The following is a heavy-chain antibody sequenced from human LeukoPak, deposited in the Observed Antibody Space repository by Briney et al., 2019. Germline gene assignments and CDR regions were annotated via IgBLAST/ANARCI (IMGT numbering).Heavy chain of an antibody. Sequence: SPSETQSLTCTVSGGSISSSSYYWGWIRQPPGKGLEWIGSIYYSGSTYYNPSLKSRVTISVDTSKNQFSLKLSSVTAADTAVYYCALTIRGYQTYFDYWGQGTLVTVSS. CDR1: GGSISSSSYY. CDR2: IYYSGST. V-gene: IGHV4-39*07. D-gene: IGHD3-9*01. J-gene: IGHJ4*02. CDR3: ALTIRGYQTYFDY.